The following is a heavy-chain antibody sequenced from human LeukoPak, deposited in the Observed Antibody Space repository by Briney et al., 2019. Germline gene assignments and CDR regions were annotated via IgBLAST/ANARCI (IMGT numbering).Heavy chain of an antibody. CDR3: ARLIAAYYYDSSGYFDY. V-gene: IGHV4-59*01. CDR1: GGSISSYY. D-gene: IGHD3-22*01. CDR2: IYYSGST. J-gene: IGHJ4*02. Sequence: SETLSPTCTVSGGSISSYYWSWIRQPPGKGLEWIGYIYYSGSTNYNPSLKSRVTTSVDTSKNQFSLKLSSVTAADTAVYYCARLIAAYYYDSSGYFDYWGQGTLVTVSS.